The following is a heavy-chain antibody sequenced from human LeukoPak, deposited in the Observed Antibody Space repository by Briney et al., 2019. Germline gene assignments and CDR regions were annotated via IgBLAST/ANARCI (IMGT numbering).Heavy chain of an antibody. CDR2: IYTSGST. D-gene: IGHD1-26*01. J-gene: IGHJ6*03. Sequence: SQTLSLTCTVSGGSISSGSYYWSWIRQPAGKGLEWIGRIYTSGSTNYNPSLKSRVTISVDPSKNQFSLKLSSVTAADTAVYYCARDGTSGSYYYYMDVWGKGTTVTVSS. CDR1: GGSISSGSYY. V-gene: IGHV4-61*02. CDR3: ARDGTSGSYYYYMDV.